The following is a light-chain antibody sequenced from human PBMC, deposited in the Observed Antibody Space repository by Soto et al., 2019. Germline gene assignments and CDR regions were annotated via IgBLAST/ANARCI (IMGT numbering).Light chain of an antibody. CDR2: GAS. V-gene: IGKV1-39*01. CDR1: QSITNF. CDR3: QQSYSTLRT. J-gene: IGKJ1*01. Sequence: IQMTQSPSSLSASVGDRVAITCRASQSITNFLNWYQQKPGKAPKVLIYGASSLQAGVPSRFSGSGSGTDFTLNISSLQPEDFATYYCQQSYSTLRTFGQGTKVEIK.